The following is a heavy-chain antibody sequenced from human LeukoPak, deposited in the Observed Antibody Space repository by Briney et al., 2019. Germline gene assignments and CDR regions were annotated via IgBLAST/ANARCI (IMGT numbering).Heavy chain of an antibody. Sequence: ASVKVSCKASGYTFTSYGISWVRQAPGQGLEWMGWISAYNGSTNYAQKLQGRVTMTTGTSTSTAYMELRSLRSDDTAVYYCARDRRIKDYDPLPGYWGQGTLVTVSS. CDR1: GYTFTSYG. J-gene: IGHJ4*02. CDR3: ARDRRIKDYDPLPGY. D-gene: IGHD3-16*01. V-gene: IGHV1-18*01. CDR2: ISAYNGST.